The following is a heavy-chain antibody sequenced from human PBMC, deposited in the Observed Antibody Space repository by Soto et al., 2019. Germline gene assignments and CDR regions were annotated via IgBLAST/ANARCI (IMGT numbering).Heavy chain of an antibody. D-gene: IGHD1-1*01. Sequence: QVQLVESGGGVLQPGMSLRLSCAASGFNFNTYGFHWVRQAPGKGLEWVSVIWSDGNNRYYADSVKGRFTISRDISKNTVDLQMNTLRVEDTAVYFCARIQLDTIMALDYWGHGTRVTVSS. CDR1: GFNFNTYG. V-gene: IGHV3-33*01. CDR2: IWSDGNNR. J-gene: IGHJ4*01. CDR3: ARIQLDTIMALDY.